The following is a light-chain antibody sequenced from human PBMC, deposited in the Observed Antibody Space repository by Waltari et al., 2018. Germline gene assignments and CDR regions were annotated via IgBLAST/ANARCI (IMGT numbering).Light chain of an antibody. CDR3: QKYVNLPAT. V-gene: IGKV3-20*01. CDR2: GAS. J-gene: IGKJ1*01. Sequence: SCRANQSVGTYLAWYQQKPGQAPRLLIYGASNRATGIPERFSGSGSGTDFSLTISRLEPEDFAVYYCQKYVNLPATFGQGTKVEIK. CDR1: QSVGTY.